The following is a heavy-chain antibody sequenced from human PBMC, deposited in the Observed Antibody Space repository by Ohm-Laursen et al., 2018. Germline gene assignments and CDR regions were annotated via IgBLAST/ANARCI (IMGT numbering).Heavy chain of an antibody. CDR2: ISSSGSTI. J-gene: IGHJ3*02. V-gene: IGHV3-11*04. Sequence: SLRLSCAASGFTFSDYYMSWIRQAPGKGLEWVSYISSSGSTIYYADSVKGRFTISRDNAKNSLYLQMNSLRAEDTAVYYCARDSRFYPDSFDIWGQGTMVAVSS. CDR3: ARDSRFYPDSFDI. CDR1: GFTFSDYY.